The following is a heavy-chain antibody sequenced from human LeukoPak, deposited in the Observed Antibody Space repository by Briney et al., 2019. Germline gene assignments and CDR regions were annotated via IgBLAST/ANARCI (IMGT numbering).Heavy chain of an antibody. CDR2: ISGSSSAI. D-gene: IGHD5-24*01. CDR3: VRDRTLGVRDGFILA. V-gene: IGHV3-48*01. CDR1: GFTFSAYN. Sequence: GGSLRLSCAASGFTFSAYNMIWVRQAPGRGLEWLSYISGSSSAIYYADSVQGRFTISRDNAKNSLSLQMSSLRVEDTAVYYCVRDRTLGVRDGFILAWGQGTLVTVSS. J-gene: IGHJ5*02.